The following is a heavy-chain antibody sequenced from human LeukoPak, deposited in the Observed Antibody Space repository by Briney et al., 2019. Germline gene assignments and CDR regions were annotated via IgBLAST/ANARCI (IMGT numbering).Heavy chain of an antibody. D-gene: IGHD6-13*01. CDR3: ARDFSSSWYGNWFDP. V-gene: IGHV1-2*02. CDR1: GYTFTGYY. J-gene: IGHJ5*02. CDR2: INPNSGGT. Sequence: ASVKVSCKASGYTFTGYYMHWVRQAPGQGLEWMGWINPNSGGTNYGRVTMTRDTSTSTAYMELSRLRSDDTAVYYCARDFSSSWYGNWFDPWGQGTLVTVSS.